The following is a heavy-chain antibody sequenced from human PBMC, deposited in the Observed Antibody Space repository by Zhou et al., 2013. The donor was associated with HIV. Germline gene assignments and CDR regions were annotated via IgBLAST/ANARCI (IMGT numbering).Heavy chain of an antibody. Sequence: QVELVQSGAEVKKSGASMKVSCKTSGYTFTSYSISWVRQAPGHGLEWMGWISPYNGNTNYAQKFQGRVTMTTDTSTRTAYMELRSLKSDDTAVYYCARLGPPCSTATCYYNFDYWARERWSPSPQ. D-gene: IGHD2-2*01. CDR1: GYTFTSYS. CDR2: ISPYNGNT. J-gene: IGHJ4*02. V-gene: IGHV1-18*01. CDR3: ARLGPPCSTATCYYNFDY.